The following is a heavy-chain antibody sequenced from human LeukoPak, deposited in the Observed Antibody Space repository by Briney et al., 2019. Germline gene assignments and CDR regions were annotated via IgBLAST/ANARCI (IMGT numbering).Heavy chain of an antibody. D-gene: IGHD1-26*01. Sequence: GGSLRLSCIASGFAFSNYWMNWVRQAPGKGLEWVANIKHDGSEKHYVDSVKGRFTISRDNAKSSLYLQMDSLRAEDTAVYYCGKDLMWELLSGDYWGQGTLVTVSS. CDR1: GFAFSNYW. J-gene: IGHJ4*02. V-gene: IGHV3-7*01. CDR3: GKDLMWELLSGDY. CDR2: IKHDGSEK.